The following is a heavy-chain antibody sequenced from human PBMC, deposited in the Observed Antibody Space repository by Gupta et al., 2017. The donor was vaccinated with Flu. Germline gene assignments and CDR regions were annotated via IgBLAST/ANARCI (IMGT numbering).Heavy chain of an antibody. CDR3: ARDQSWLTATGAHYFHY. V-gene: IGHV1-2*02. Sequence: MHWVRQAPGQGLEWMGGINPSSGGTKYAQRFQGRVTVTRDTSITTVYMELSRLRSDDTAVYYCARDQSWLTATGAHYFHYWGQGTLVTVSS. D-gene: IGHD5-18*01. CDR2: INPSSGGT. J-gene: IGHJ4*02.